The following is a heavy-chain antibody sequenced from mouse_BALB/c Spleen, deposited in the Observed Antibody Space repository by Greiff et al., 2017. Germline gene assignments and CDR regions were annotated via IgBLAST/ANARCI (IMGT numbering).Heavy chain of an antibody. CDR2: INPSTGYT. Sequence: VQLVESGAELAKPGASVKMSCKASGYTFTSYWMHWVKQRPGQGLEWIGYINPSTGYTEYNQKFKDKATLTADKSSSTAYMQLSSLTSEDSAVYYCARNYGAYWGQGTLVTVSA. CDR3: ARNYGAY. CDR1: GYTFTSYW. V-gene: IGHV1-7*01. J-gene: IGHJ3*01. D-gene: IGHD1-1*01.